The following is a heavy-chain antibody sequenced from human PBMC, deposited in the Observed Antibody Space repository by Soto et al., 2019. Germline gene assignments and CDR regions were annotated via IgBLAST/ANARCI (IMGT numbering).Heavy chain of an antibody. CDR1: GGSISSSSYY. V-gene: IGHV4-39*01. D-gene: IGHD3-10*01. CDR2: IYYSGST. J-gene: IGHJ5*02. CDR3: ARHVRQRITMVRGLQRGPNWFDP. Sequence: SETLSLTCTVSGGSISSSSYYWGWIRQPPGKGLEWIGSIYYSGSTYYNPSLKSRVTISVDTSKNQFSLKLSSVTAADTAVYYCARHVRQRITMVRGLQRGPNWFDPWGQGTLVTVSS.